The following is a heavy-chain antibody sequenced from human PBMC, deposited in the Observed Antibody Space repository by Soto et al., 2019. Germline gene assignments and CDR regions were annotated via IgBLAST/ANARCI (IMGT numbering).Heavy chain of an antibody. CDR1: GGTLRNYA. Sequence: GASVKVSCKASGGTLRNYAFSWVLQAPGQGLEWMGGIIPIFGKANYEQRFQGRLTITADESTSTAYMELNSLGSEDTAVYFCARDLYINWYYPLDSWGQGTLVTVSS. CDR3: ARDLYINWYYPLDS. D-gene: IGHD1-7*01. J-gene: IGHJ4*02. CDR2: IIPIFGKA. V-gene: IGHV1-69*13.